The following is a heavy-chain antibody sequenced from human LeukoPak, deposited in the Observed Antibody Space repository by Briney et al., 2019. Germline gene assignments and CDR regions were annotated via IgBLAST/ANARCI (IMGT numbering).Heavy chain of an antibody. D-gene: IGHD1-26*01. J-gene: IGHJ4*02. CDR1: GFSRGTSGMR. CDR2: IDWDDDK. V-gene: IGHV2-70*04. CDR3: GRTKRNSGTYYFDY. Sequence: SGPTLVNPTQTLTLTCTFSGFSRGTSGMRVSWIRQPPGKALEWLARIDWDDDKFYSTSLKTRLTISKDTSKNQVVLTMTNMDPMDTATYYCGRTKRNSGTYYFDYWGQGTLVTVSS.